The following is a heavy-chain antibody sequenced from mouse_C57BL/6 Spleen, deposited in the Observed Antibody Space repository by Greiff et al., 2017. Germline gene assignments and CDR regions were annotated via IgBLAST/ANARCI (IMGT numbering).Heavy chain of an antibody. V-gene: IGHV1-55*01. CDR3: ARRQRRPWYFDV. Sequence: QVQLQQPGAELVKPGASVKMSCKASGYTFTSYWITWVKQRPGQGLEWIGDIYPGSGSTNYNEKFKSKATLTVDTSSSTAYMQLSSLTSEDSAVYDYARRQRRPWYFDVWGTGTTVTVSS. J-gene: IGHJ1*03. CDR2: IYPGSGST. CDR1: GYTFTSYW. D-gene: IGHD3-2*02.